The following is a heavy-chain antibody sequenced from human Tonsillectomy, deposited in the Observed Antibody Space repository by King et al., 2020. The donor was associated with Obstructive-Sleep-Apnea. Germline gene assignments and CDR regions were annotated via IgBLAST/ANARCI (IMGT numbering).Heavy chain of an antibody. D-gene: IGHD3-16*01. CDR2: LCGSGDNT. J-gene: IGHJ4*02. V-gene: IGHV3-23*04. Sequence: VQLVESGGGLEQPGGSLRLSCAASGFSFSSSAMSWARPAPGKGLQWVSSLCGSGDNTFYADSVKGRFTISRDNSRNTLSLQMNNLSAEDTAVYYCAKSSYDYVWGTIDYWGQGTLVTVSS. CDR1: GFSFSSSA. CDR3: AKSSYDYVWGTIDY.